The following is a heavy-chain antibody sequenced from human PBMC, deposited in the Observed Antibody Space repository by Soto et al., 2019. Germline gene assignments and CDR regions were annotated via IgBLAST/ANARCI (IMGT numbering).Heavy chain of an antibody. CDR2: INPSGGST. CDR3: ARDTIYYNTTDYSFDY. J-gene: IGHJ4*02. CDR1: GYPFTTYY. D-gene: IGHD3-22*01. V-gene: IGHV1-46*03. Sequence: QVQLVQSGAEVKKPGASVKVSCKASGYPFTTYYMHWVRQAPGQGLEWMGIINPSGGSTTYAQKSQGRVIMTRDTSTSTLYMELTSLRSEDTAVYYCARDTIYYNTTDYSFDYWGQGTLVTVSS.